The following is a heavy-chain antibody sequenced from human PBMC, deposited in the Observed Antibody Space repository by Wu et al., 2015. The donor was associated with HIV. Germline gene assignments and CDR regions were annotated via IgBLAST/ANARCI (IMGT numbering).Heavy chain of an antibody. J-gene: IGHJ6*03. CDR3: ARDAVEMATMTYYYYYMDV. CDR2: IIPIFGTA. Sequence: QVQLVQSGAEVKKPGSSVKVSCKASGGTFSSYAISWVRQAPGQGLEWMGGIIPIFGTANYAQKFQGRVTITADESTSTAYMELSSLRSEDTAVYYCARDAVEMATMTYYYYYMDVWGKGTTVTVSS. CDR1: GGTFSSYA. D-gene: IGHD5-24*01. V-gene: IGHV1-69*12.